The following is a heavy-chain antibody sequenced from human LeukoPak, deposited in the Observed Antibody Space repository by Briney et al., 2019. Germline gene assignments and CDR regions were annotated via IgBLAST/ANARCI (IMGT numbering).Heavy chain of an antibody. D-gene: IGHD4-23*01. CDR2: LYYSGNT. Sequence: SETLSLTCTVSGGSISSYYWSWIRQPPGKGLEWIGYLYYSGNTNYNPSLKSRVTISEDTSKNQFSRKVSSVTSADTAVYYCARKTAYGGHDYWGPGTLATVSS. CDR3: ARKTAYGGHDY. J-gene: IGHJ4*02. V-gene: IGHV4-59*01. CDR1: GGSISSYY.